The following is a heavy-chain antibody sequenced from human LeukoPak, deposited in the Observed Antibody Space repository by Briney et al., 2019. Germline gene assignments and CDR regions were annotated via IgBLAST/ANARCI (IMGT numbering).Heavy chain of an antibody. CDR2: INHSGST. D-gene: IGHD3-22*01. J-gene: IGHJ3*02. CDR3: ARGLLASYYYDSSGYYLDAFDI. CDR1: GGSFSGYY. Sequence: SETLSLTCAVYGGSFSGYYWSWIRQPLGKGLEWIGEINHSGSTNYNPSLKSRVTISVDTSKNQFSLKLSSVTAADTAVYYCARGLLASYYYDSSGYYLDAFDIWGQGTMVTVSS. V-gene: IGHV4-34*01.